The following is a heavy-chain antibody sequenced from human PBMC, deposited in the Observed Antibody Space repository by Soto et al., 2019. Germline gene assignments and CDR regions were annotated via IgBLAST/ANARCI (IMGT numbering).Heavy chain of an antibody. D-gene: IGHD2-2*02. J-gene: IGHJ6*02. CDR3: AKDNYCSSTSCYTYYGMDV. V-gene: IGHV3-30*18. CDR2: ISYDGSNK. Sequence: RLSWAAAGFTFSSYGMHWVRQAPGKGLEWVAVISYDGSNKYYADSVKGRFTISRDNSKNTLYLQMNSLRAEDTAVYYCAKDNYCSSTSCYTYYGMDVWGQGT. CDR1: GFTFSSYG.